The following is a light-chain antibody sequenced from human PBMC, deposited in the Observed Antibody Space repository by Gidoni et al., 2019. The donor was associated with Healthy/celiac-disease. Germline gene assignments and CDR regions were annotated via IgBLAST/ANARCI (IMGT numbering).Light chain of an antibody. CDR2: SAS. Sequence: IVLTQSPGPLSSSPGESATLSCRASQSVSSSYLAWYQQKPGQAPRLLIYSASSRATGIPDRFSGSGSGTDFTLTISRLEPEDFAVYYCQQYGSSPPVTFGGGTKVEIK. J-gene: IGKJ4*01. V-gene: IGKV3-20*01. CDR1: QSVSSSY. CDR3: QQYGSSPPVT.